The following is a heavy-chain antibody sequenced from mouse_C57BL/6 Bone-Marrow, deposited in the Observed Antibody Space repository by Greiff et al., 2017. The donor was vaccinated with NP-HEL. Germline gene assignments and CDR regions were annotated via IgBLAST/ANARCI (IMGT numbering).Heavy chain of an antibody. J-gene: IGHJ3*01. D-gene: IGHD1-1*01. CDR2: IWSGGST. CDR3: ARTDYYGSSYEFAY. CDR1: GFSLTSYG. V-gene: IGHV2-2*01. Sequence: QVQLQQSGPGLVQPSQSLSITCTASGFSLTSYGVHWVRQSPGKGLEWLGVIWSGGSTDYNAAFISRLSISKDNSKSQVFFKMNSLQADDTAIYYCARTDYYGSSYEFAYWGQGTLVTVSA.